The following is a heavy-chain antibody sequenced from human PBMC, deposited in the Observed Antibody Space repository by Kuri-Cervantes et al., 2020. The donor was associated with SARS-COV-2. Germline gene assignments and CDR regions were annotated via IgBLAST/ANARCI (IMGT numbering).Heavy chain of an antibody. CDR2: VIPIFATT. J-gene: IGHJ6*02. V-gene: IGHV1-69*06. Sequence: SVKVSCKASGGTFSSDGINWVRQAPGQGLEWMGGVIPIFATTNYAQKFQGRVTITADKSTSTAYMELSNLQSEDTAVYYCARDQIPVSPTDYQYGLDVWGQGTTVTVSS. D-gene: IGHD5/OR15-5a*01. CDR3: ARDQIPVSPTDYQYGLDV. CDR1: GGTFSSDG.